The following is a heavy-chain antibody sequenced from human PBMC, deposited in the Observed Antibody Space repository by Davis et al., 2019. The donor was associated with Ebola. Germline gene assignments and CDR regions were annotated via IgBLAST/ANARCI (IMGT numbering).Heavy chain of an antibody. Sequence: GESLKISCTAPGFTFGDYAMSRVRQAPGKGLEWVGFIRSKAYGGTTEYAASVKGRFTISRDDSKSIAYLQMNSLKTEDTAVYYCTRDARPAAILNFDYWGQGTLVTVSS. D-gene: IGHD2-2*01. CDR3: TRDARPAAILNFDY. V-gene: IGHV3-49*04. CDR1: GFTFGDYA. J-gene: IGHJ4*02. CDR2: IRSKAYGGTT.